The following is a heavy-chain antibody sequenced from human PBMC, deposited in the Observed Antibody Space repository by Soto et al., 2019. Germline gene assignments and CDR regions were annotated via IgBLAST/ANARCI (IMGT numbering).Heavy chain of an antibody. CDR1: GFTFSNAW. D-gene: IGHD2-2*01. V-gene: IGHV3-15*07. CDR3: TTDSYQTRDGLDY. J-gene: IGHJ4*02. CDR2: IKSKTDGGTT. Sequence: GGSLRLSCAASGFTFSNAWMNWVRQAPGKGLEWVGRIKSKTDGGTTDYAAPVKGRFTISRDDSKNTLYLQMNSLKTEDTAVYYCTTDSYQTRDGLDYWGQGTLVTVSS.